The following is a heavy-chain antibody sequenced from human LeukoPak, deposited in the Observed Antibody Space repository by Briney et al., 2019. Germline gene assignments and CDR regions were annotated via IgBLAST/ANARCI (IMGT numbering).Heavy chain of an antibody. D-gene: IGHD6-19*01. V-gene: IGHV3-23*01. CDR3: AKNPGIAVAGDFDY. Sequence: GGSLRLSCAASGFTCSSYSMSGVRGAPGGGLEGVSAISGSGGSTYYADSVKGRFTISRDNSKNTMYLQMNSLRAEDTAVYYCAKNPGIAVAGDFDYWGQGTLVTVSS. CDR1: GFTCSSYS. CDR2: ISGSGGST. J-gene: IGHJ4*02.